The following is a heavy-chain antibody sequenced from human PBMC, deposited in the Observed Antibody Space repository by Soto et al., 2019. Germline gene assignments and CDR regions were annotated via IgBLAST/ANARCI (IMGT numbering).Heavy chain of an antibody. CDR3: TRDALAAEVRAAAGPFDAFDI. V-gene: IGHV3-49*03. Sequence: GESLKISCTASGFTFGDYAMSWFRQAPGKGLEWVGFIRSKAYGGTTEYAASVKGRFTISRDDSKSIAYLQMNSLKTEDTAVYYCTRDALAAEVRAAAGPFDAFDIWGQGTMVTVSS. CDR1: GFTFGDYA. D-gene: IGHD6-13*01. CDR2: IRSKAYGGTT. J-gene: IGHJ3*02.